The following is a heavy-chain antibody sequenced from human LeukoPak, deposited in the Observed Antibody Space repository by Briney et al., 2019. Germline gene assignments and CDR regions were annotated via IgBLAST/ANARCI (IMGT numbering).Heavy chain of an antibody. CDR2: IYHSAST. CDR3: ARLPHGGSSWDTREKNWFDP. CDR1: GGSISSDGYS. D-gene: IGHD6-13*01. J-gene: IGHJ5*02. V-gene: IGHV4-30-2*01. Sequence: PSQTLSLTCVVSGGSISSDGYSWSWIRQPPGKGLEWIGCIYHSASTNYNPSLKSRVTISVDTSKNQFSLKLSSVTAADTAVYYCARLPHGGSSWDTREKNWFDPWGQGTLVTVSS.